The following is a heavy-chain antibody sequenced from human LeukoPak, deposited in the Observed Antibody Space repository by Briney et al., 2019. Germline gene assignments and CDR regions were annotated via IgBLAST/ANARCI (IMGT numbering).Heavy chain of an antibody. CDR3: ARDGRRPPYYFDY. CDR2: ISSSSSTI. J-gene: IGHJ4*02. Sequence: GGSLGLSCAAPGFTFSSYSMNWVRQAPGKGLEWVSYISSSSSTIYYADSVKGRFTISRDNAKNSLYLQMNSLRAEDTAVYYCARDGRRPPYYFDYWGQGTLVTVSS. CDR1: GFTFSSYS. D-gene: IGHD3/OR15-3a*01. V-gene: IGHV3-48*01.